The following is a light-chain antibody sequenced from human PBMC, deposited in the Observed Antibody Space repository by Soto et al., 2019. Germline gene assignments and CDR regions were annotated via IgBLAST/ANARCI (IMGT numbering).Light chain of an antibody. Sequence: QSALTQPPSASGTPGQRVTISCSGSGSNIGSNTVDWYQHLPGTAPKLLIYNNHQRPSGVPDRFSGSKSGTSASLAITGLQSEDEADYYCSTWDDSLNGPGFGGGTKVTVL. V-gene: IGLV1-44*01. CDR1: GSNIGSNT. J-gene: IGLJ2*01. CDR2: NNH. CDR3: STWDDSLNGPG.